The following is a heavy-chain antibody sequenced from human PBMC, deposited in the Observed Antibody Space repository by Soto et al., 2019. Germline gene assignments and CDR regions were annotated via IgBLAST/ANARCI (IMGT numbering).Heavy chain of an antibody. J-gene: IGHJ6*02. Sequence: EVQLVQSGAEVKKPGESLRISCKGSGYSFTSYWISWVRQMPGKGLEWMGRIDPSDSYTNYSPSFQGHVTISADKSISTAYLQWSSLKASDTAMYYCARDYYYGSGTPLYYYYYGMDVWGQGTTVTVSS. CDR1: GYSFTSYW. CDR3: ARDYYYGSGTPLYYYYYGMDV. V-gene: IGHV5-10-1*03. D-gene: IGHD3-10*01. CDR2: IDPSDSYT.